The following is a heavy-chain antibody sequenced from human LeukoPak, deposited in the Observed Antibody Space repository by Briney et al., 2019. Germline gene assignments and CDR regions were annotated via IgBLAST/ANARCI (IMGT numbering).Heavy chain of an antibody. CDR3: AKAGTRDGYNPGEN. V-gene: IGHV3-23*01. Sequence: GGSLRLSCVASGFTFSSYGMTWVRQAPGKGPEWVSVISSSAGSTYYADSVKGRFTISRDNAKKSLYLQMNSLGAEDTALYYCAKAGTRDGYNPGENWGQGTLVTVSS. D-gene: IGHD5-24*01. CDR2: ISSSAGST. J-gene: IGHJ4*02. CDR1: GFTFSSYG.